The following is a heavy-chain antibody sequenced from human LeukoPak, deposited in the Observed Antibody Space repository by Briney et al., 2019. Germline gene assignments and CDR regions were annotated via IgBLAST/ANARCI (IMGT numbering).Heavy chain of an antibody. V-gene: IGHV1-8*01. Sequence: ASVKVSSKASGYTFTSYDINWVRQATGQGLEWMGWMNPNSGNTGYAQKFQGRVTMTRNTSISTAYMELSSLRSEDTAVYYCARDQGYQLLYGNYYYYGMDVWGQGTTVTVSS. J-gene: IGHJ6*02. CDR1: GYTFTSYD. D-gene: IGHD2-2*02. CDR3: ARDQGYQLLYGNYYYYGMDV. CDR2: MNPNSGNT.